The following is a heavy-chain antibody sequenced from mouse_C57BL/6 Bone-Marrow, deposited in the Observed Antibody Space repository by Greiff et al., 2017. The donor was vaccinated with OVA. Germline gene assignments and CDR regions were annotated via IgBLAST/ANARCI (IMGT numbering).Heavy chain of an antibody. Sequence: QVQLQQSGAELARPGASVKLSCKASGYTFTSYGISWVKQRTGQGLEWIGEIYPRSGNTYYNEKFKGKATLTADKSSSTAYMELRSLTSEDSAVYFCARGGDYDGVPYAMDYWGQGTSVTVSS. D-gene: IGHD2-4*01. J-gene: IGHJ4*01. CDR2: IYPRSGNT. CDR1: GYTFTSYG. CDR3: ARGGDYDGVPYAMDY. V-gene: IGHV1-81*01.